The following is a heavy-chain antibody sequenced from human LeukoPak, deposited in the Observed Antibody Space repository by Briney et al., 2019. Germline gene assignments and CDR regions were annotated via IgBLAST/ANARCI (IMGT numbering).Heavy chain of an antibody. CDR3: AKGIGSSWYAPEYFQH. V-gene: IGHV3-9*03. CDR1: GFTFDDYA. D-gene: IGHD6-13*01. Sequence: PGGSLRLSCSTSGFTFDDYAMHWVRQAPGKGLEWVSGISWNSGSIGYADSVKGRFTISRDNAKNSLYLQMNSLRAEDMALYYCAKGIGSSWYAPEYFQHWGQGTLVTVSS. J-gene: IGHJ1*01. CDR2: ISWNSGSI.